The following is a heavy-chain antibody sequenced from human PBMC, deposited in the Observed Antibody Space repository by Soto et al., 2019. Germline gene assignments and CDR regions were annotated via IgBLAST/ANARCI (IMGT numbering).Heavy chain of an antibody. Sequence: QVQLVQSGAEVKKPGSSVKVSCKASGGTFSSYTISWVRQAPGQGLEWMGRIIPILGIANYAQKFQGRVTITADRSTSTAYMELSSLRSEDTAVYYCAREKLYCGGDCYYYFDYWGQGTLVTVSS. CDR1: GGTFSSYT. V-gene: IGHV1-69*08. D-gene: IGHD2-21*02. J-gene: IGHJ4*02. CDR3: AREKLYCGGDCYYYFDY. CDR2: IIPILGIA.